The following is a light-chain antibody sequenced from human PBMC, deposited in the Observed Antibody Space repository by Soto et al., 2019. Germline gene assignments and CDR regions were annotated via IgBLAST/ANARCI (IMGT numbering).Light chain of an antibody. CDR1: SSDVGSSNY. CDR2: DVN. J-gene: IGLJ2*01. CDR3: SSYTPLNTVI. Sequence: QPASVSVSPGQSITLSCTGSSSDVGSSNYVSWYQQLPGKAPKLIIFDVNNRPSGVSDRFTGSKSDNTASLTISGLQAEDEADFYCSSYTPLNTVIFGGGTQLTVL. V-gene: IGLV2-14*03.